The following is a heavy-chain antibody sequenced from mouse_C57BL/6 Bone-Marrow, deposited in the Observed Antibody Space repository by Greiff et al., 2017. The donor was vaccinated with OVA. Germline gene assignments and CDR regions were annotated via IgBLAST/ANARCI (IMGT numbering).Heavy chain of an antibody. Sequence: QVQLQQSGPELVKPGASVKISCKASGYTFTDYYINWVKQRPGQGLEWIGWIFPGSGSTYSNEKFKGKATLTVDKSSSTAYMLLSSLTSEDSAVYFCARLGLRPRWLDYWGQGTTLTVSS. CDR2: IFPGSGST. V-gene: IGHV1-75*01. CDR3: ARLGLRPRWLDY. J-gene: IGHJ2*01. D-gene: IGHD2-2*01. CDR1: GYTFTDYY.